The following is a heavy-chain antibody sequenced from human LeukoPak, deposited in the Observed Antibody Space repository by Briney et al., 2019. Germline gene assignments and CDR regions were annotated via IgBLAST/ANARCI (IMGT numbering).Heavy chain of an antibody. CDR1: GYTFTSYD. D-gene: IGHD2-15*01. CDR2: MNPNSGNT. J-gene: IGHJ6*02. V-gene: IGHV1-8*01. CDR3: ASPGPVVVVAATQGLYYYGMDV. Sequence: GASVKVSCKASGYTFTSYDINWVRQATGQGLEWMGWMNPNSGNTGYAQKFQGRVTMTRNTSISSAYMELSSLRSEDTAVYYCASPGPVVVVAATQGLYYYGMDVWGQGTTVTVSS.